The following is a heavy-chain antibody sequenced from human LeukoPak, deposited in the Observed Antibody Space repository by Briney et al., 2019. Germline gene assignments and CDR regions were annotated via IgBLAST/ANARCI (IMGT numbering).Heavy chain of an antibody. CDR3: ARDLGYGDTYGMDV. D-gene: IGHD4-17*01. CDR1: GFTVSSNY. J-gene: IGHJ6*02. V-gene: IGHV3-53*05. CDR2: IYSGGST. Sequence: GGSLRLSCAASGFTVSSNYMSWVRQAPGKGLEWVSVIYSGGSTYYADSVKGRFTISRDNSKNTLYLQMNSLRAEDTAVYYCARDLGYGDTYGMDVWGQGTTVTVSS.